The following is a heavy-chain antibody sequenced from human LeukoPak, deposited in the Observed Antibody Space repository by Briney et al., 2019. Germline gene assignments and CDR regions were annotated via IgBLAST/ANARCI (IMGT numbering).Heavy chain of an antibody. Sequence: PGGSLRLSCAASGFTFSSYWMSWVRQAPGKGLEWVANIKQDGSEKYYVDSVKGRFTISRDNAKNSLYLQMNSLRAEDTAVYYCARVVVVVPAAISRYYMDVWGKGTTVTISS. J-gene: IGHJ6*03. CDR2: IKQDGSEK. D-gene: IGHD2-2*01. CDR1: GFTFSSYW. CDR3: ARVVVVVPAAISRYYMDV. V-gene: IGHV3-7*03.